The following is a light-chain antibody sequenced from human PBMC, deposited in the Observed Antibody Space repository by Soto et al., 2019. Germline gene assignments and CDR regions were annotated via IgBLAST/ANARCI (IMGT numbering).Light chain of an antibody. CDR3: QKYTSYSRT. Sequence: DIQMTQSPSTLSASVGDRVTITCPARQSISSWLAWYQQKPWKAPTLRIYKASSLESGVPSRFSGSGSGTEFNLTIGSLQPDDAGTYYCQKYTSYSRTFGQETKVEIK. CDR2: KAS. V-gene: IGKV1-5*03. CDR1: QSISSW. J-gene: IGKJ1*01.